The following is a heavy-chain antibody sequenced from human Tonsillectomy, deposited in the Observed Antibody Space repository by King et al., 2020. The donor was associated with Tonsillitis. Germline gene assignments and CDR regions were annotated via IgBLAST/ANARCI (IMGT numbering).Heavy chain of an antibody. D-gene: IGHD6-13*01. V-gene: IGHV4-39*07. CDR3: ARLRQQLARLYFDY. J-gene: IGHJ4*02. Sequence: QLQESGPGLVKPSETLSLTCTVSGGSISTTSYYWGWIRQPPGKGLEWIGNIYYSGSTYYNPSLKSQVTISVDTSKNQFSLKLSSVTAADTAVYYCARLRQQLARLYFDYWGQGTLVTVSS. CDR1: GGSISTTSYY. CDR2: IYYSGST.